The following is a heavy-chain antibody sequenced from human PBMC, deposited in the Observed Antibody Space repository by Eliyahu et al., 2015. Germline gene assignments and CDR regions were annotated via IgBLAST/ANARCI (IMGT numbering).Heavy chain of an antibody. CDR2: ISWNSGSI. CDR1: FDDYA. V-gene: IGHV3-9*01. Sequence: FDDYAMHWVRQAPGKGLEWVSGISWNSGSIGYADSVKGRFTISRDNAKNSPYLQMNSLRAEDTALYYCAKDFYSSGYPRLDYWGQGTLVTVSS. D-gene: IGHD3-22*01. J-gene: IGHJ4*02. CDR3: AKDFYSSGYPRLDY.